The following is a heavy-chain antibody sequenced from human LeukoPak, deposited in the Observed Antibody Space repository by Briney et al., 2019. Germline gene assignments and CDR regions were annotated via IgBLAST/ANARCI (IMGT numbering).Heavy chain of an antibody. J-gene: IGHJ6*03. CDR3: ARGPPRGKYYYLDL. D-gene: IGHD1-1*01. Sequence: GGSLTLSCSASGFTFSSFDMQWVRQPTGQGLAWVSTIGTASDTYYPGSVEGRFTLSRDNAKNSLYLQMNSLQAGDTAVYYCARGPPRGKYYYLDLWAKGTTVSVSS. CDR1: GFTFSSFD. V-gene: IGHV3-13*01. CDR2: IGTASDT.